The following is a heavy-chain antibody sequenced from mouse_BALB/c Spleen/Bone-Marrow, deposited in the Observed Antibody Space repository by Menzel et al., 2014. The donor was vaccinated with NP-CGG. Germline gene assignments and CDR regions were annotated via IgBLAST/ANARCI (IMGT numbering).Heavy chain of an antibody. J-gene: IGHJ4*01. D-gene: IGHD2-10*02. Sequence: QLQQSGAELARPGSSVKISCKASGYAFSSFWMNWVKQRPGQGLEWIGQIYPGDGETNYNGKFKGKATLTADKSSSTAYMQLSSLTSEDSAVYYCARRALDAMDYWGQGTSVTVSS. CDR2: IYPGDGET. CDR3: ARRALDAMDY. V-gene: IGHV1-80*01. CDR1: GYAFSSFW.